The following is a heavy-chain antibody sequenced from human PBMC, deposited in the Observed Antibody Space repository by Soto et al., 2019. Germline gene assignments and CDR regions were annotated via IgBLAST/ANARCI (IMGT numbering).Heavy chain of an antibody. Sequence: QVQLVQSGAEVKKPGSAVKVSCKASGGTFSSYAISWVRQAPGQGLKWMGGIIPIFGTANYAQKFQGRVTISADESTRTGCMELSSLRSEDTAVYYCARDPGDGIRGDIWGQGTMVTVSS. CDR2: IIPIFGTA. CDR1: GGTFSSYA. V-gene: IGHV1-69*12. D-gene: IGHD1-26*01. J-gene: IGHJ3*02. CDR3: ARDPGDGIRGDI.